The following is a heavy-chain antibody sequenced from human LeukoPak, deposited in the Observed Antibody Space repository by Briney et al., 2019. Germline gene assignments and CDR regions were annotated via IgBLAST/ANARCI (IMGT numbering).Heavy chain of an antibody. D-gene: IGHD6-19*01. V-gene: IGHV3-43*02. CDR3: AKGATGWSPFGY. Sequence: GGSLRLSCAASGFRFDDSAMHWVRQAPGKGLEWVSLISGDGSSTYYADSVKGRFTISRDNSKNSLYLQMNSLRTEDTALYYCAKGATGWSPFGYWGQGTLVTVSS. CDR2: ISGDGSST. CDR1: GFRFDDSA. J-gene: IGHJ4*02.